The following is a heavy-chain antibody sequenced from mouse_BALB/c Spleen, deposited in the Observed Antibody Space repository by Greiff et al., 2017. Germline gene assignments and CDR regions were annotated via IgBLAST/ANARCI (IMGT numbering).Heavy chain of an antibody. J-gene: IGHJ4*01. CDR3: AREGENSYGYDAMDY. Sequence: QVTLKVSGAELARPGASVKLSCKASGYTFTSYWMQWVKQRPGQGLEWIGAIYPGDGDTRYTQKFKGKATLTADKSSSTAYMQLSSLASEDSAVYYCAREGENSYGYDAMDYWGQGTSVTVSS. CDR1: GYTFTSYW. V-gene: IGHV1-87*01. D-gene: IGHD1-2*01. CDR2: IYPGDGDT.